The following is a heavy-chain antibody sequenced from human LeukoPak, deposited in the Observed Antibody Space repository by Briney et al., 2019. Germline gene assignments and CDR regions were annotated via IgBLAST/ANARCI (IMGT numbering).Heavy chain of an antibody. CDR2: ISSSSSYI. CDR3: AKEGSDKSLDY. J-gene: IGHJ4*02. V-gene: IGHV3-21*01. Sequence: GGSLRLSCAASGFTFSSYSMNWVRQAPGKGLEWVSSISSSSSYIYYADSVKGRFTISRDNSKNTLYLQMNSLRAEDTAVYYCAKEGSDKSLDYWGQGTLVTVSS. CDR1: GFTFSSYS.